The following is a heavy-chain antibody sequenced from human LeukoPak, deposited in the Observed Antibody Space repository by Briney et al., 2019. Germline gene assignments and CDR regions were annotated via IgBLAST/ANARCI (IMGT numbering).Heavy chain of an antibody. CDR1: GDSISFYY. V-gene: IGHV4-59*01. CDR3: AREVPGTLNFDY. J-gene: IGHJ4*02. Sequence: PSETLSLTCTVSGDSISFYYWSWIRQPPGKGLEWIGYIYYSGSTNYNLSLKSRVTISVDTSKNQFSLKLRSVTAADTAVYYGAREVPGTLNFDYWGQGTLVTVSS. CDR2: IYYSGST. D-gene: IGHD6-19*01.